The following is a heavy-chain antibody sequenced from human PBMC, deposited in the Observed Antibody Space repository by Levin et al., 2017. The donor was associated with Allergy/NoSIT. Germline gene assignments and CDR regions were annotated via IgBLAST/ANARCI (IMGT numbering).Heavy chain of an antibody. CDR3: ASDGGYSAYGSIDY. J-gene: IGHJ4*02. CDR2: IYSDVT. CDR1: GFIVSNNY. Sequence: GGSLRLSCAASGFIVSNNYMSWVRQAPGKGLEWVSFIYSDVTHYADSVKGRFTISRDDSKNAVYLQMNSLRAEDTAVYYCASDGGYSAYGSIDYWGQGTLVTVSS. V-gene: IGHV3-53*01. D-gene: IGHD5-12*01.